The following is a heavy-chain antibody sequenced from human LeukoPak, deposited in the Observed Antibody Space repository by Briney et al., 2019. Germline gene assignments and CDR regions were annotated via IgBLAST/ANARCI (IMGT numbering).Heavy chain of an antibody. Sequence: GESLKISCRGSGYSFTSYWIGCVRQMPGKGLEWMGIIYPGDSDTRYSPSFQGQVTISADKSISTAYLQWSSLKASDSAMYYCATNTMFRGIHAFDIWGRGTMVTVSS. CDR1: GYSFTSYW. CDR3: ATNTMFRGIHAFDI. CDR2: IYPGDSDT. J-gene: IGHJ3*02. V-gene: IGHV5-51*01. D-gene: IGHD3-10*01.